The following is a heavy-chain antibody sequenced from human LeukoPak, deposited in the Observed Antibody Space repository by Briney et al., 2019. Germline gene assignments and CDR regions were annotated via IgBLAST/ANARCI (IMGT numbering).Heavy chain of an antibody. J-gene: IGHJ4*02. Sequence: GASVKVSCKASGYTFTGYYIHWVRQAPGQGLEWMGWINPNSGGTNYAQKFQGRVTMTRDTSISTAYMELSRLRSDDTAVYYCARATPGYCSSTSCLPDYWGQGTLVTVSS. CDR2: INPNSGGT. CDR3: ARATPGYCSSTSCLPDY. V-gene: IGHV1-2*02. CDR1: GYTFTGYY. D-gene: IGHD2-2*01.